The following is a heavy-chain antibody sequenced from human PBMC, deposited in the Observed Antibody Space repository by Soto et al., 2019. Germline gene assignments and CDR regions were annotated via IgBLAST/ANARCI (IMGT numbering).Heavy chain of an antibody. CDR1: GYTFTGYY. Sequence: ASVKVSCKASGYTFTGYYMHWVRQAPGQGLEWMGWINPNSGGTNYAQKFQGRVTMTRDTSISTAYMELSRLRSGDTAVYYCASLGDSGSYLWSFDYWGQGTLVTVSS. CDR3: ASLGDSGSYLWSFDY. V-gene: IGHV1-2*02. D-gene: IGHD3-10*01. CDR2: INPNSGGT. J-gene: IGHJ4*02.